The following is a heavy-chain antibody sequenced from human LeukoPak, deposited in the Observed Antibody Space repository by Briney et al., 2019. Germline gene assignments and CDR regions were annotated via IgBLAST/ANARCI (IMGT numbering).Heavy chain of an antibody. J-gene: IGHJ4*02. Sequence: SVKVSCKASGGTFSSYAISWVRQAPGQGLEWMGGIIPIFGTANYAQKFQGRVTITADESTSTAYMELSSLRSEDTAVYYCASSKLPDTYYYLDYWGQGTLVTVSS. CDR1: GGTFSSYA. D-gene: IGHD1-14*01. CDR3: ASSKLPDTYYYLDY. CDR2: IIPIFGTA. V-gene: IGHV1-69*13.